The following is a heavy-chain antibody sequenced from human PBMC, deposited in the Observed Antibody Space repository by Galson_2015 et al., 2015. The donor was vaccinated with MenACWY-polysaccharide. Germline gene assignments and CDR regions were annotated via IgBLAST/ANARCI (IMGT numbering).Heavy chain of an antibody. V-gene: IGHV4-61*02. CDR1: GDSISNSHYY. D-gene: IGHD7-27*01. CDR3: VGTSIVAPRGDY. Sequence: TLSLTCTVSGDSISNSHYYWSWIRQPAGEGLEWIGRIYTSGSTNYNPSLESRVTISVDTSKNQFSLRLSSVTAADTAVYFCVGTSIVAPRGDYWNQGTLVTVSS. CDR2: IYTSGST. J-gene: IGHJ4*02.